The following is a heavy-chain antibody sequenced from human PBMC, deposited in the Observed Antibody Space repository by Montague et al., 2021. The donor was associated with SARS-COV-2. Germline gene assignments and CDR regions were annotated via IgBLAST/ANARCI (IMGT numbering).Heavy chain of an antibody. CDR1: GGSVSSSPYY. Sequence: SETLSLTCTVSGGSVSSSPYYWGRIRQPPGRGLEWVGSISYSGRTYSSPSLKSRLTISVDSSENQFSLRLSSVTAADTAVYYCASSYYYGSGTYVYNYYMDVWGKGTTVTVSS. CDR3: ASSYYYGSGTYVYNYYMDV. D-gene: IGHD3-10*01. CDR2: ISYSGRT. V-gene: IGHV4-39*01. J-gene: IGHJ6*03.